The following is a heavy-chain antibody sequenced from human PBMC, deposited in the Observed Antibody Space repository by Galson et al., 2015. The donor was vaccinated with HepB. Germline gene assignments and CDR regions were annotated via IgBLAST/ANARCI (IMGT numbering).Heavy chain of an antibody. CDR1: RYTFTDYY. D-gene: IGHD3-10*01. CDR3: ARDRTIRGVEAADY. J-gene: IGHJ4*02. CDR2: INPNSGGT. V-gene: IGHV1-2*02. Sequence: SVKVSCKGSRYTFTDYYMHWVRQAPGQGLEWMGWINPNSGGTNYAQKFQGRVTMTRDTSISTAYMELSRLRSDDTAVYYCARDRTIRGVEAADYWGQGTLVTVSS.